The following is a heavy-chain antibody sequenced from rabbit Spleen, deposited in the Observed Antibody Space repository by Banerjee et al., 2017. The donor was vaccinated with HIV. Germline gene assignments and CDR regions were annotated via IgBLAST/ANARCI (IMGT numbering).Heavy chain of an antibody. Sequence: QEQLVESGGGLVQPGGSLKLSCTASGGSFSSGYDMCWVRQAPGKGLEWIACIYAGTIGSTYSASWAKVRFTCSKTSSTTVTLQMTSLTAADTSTYFCARDAGTSFSTYGMDLWGQGTLVTVS. CDR3: ARDAGTSFSTYGMDL. J-gene: IGHJ6*01. V-gene: IGHV1S45*01. CDR2: IYAGTIGST. CDR1: GGSFSSGYD. D-gene: IGHD8-1*01.